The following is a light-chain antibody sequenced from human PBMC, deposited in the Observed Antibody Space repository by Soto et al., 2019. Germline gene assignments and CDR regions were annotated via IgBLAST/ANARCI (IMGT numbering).Light chain of an antibody. J-gene: IGKJ4*01. CDR3: QQRSDWPST. CDR2: DAS. Sequence: EIVXXQSPATXXLSPGDRATXXXXASQXVGXYLGWYQQSPGQAPRLLIYDASNRATGIPARFSGSGSGTDFTLTISSLEPEDFAVYYCQQRSDWPSTFGGGTKVEIK. V-gene: IGKV3-11*01. CDR1: QXVGXY.